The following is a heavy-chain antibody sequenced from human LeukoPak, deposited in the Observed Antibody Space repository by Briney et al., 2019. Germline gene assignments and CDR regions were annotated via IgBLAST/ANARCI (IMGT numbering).Heavy chain of an antibody. CDR1: GASIRISEKS. CDR2: IHSSGST. V-gene: IGHV4-39*01. J-gene: IGHJ5*02. Sequence: PSETLSLTCSVSGASIRISEKSWGWVRQPPGKGLEWIATIHSSGSTFYNPSLKSRVTISADTSKSQFSLNLSSVTAADTAVYYCARLPTGFPNWFDPWGQGTLVTVSS. CDR3: ARLPTGFPNWFDP.